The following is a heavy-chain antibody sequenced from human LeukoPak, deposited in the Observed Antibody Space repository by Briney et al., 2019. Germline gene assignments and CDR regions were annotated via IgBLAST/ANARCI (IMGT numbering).Heavy chain of an antibody. D-gene: IGHD3-10*01. J-gene: IGHJ5*02. CDR2: INPNSGGT. Sequence: ASVKVSCKASGYTFTGYYMHWVRQAPGQGLEWMGWINPNSGGTNYAQKFQGRVTMTRDTSISTAYMELSRLRSDDTAVYYCARDASLVRGSSGSFGWFDPWGQGTLVTVSS. CDR1: GYTFTGYY. V-gene: IGHV1-2*02. CDR3: ARDASLVRGSSGSFGWFDP.